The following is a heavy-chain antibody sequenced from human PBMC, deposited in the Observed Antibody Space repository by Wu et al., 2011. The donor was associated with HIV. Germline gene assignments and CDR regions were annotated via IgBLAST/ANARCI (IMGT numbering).Heavy chain of an antibody. Sequence: QVHLVQSGAEVKKPGSSVKVSCKASGGTFSSYVINWVRQAPGQGLEWMGGIIPIFGTADYAQKFQGKVTITADKSTNTAYMELSSLRSEDTAVYYCARGPQPEVWYSGSYYDYWGQGTLVTVSS. J-gene: IGHJ4*02. CDR1: GGTFSSYV. CDR2: IIPIFGTA. CDR3: ARGPQPEVWYSGSYYDY. V-gene: IGHV1-69*14. D-gene: IGHD1-26*01.